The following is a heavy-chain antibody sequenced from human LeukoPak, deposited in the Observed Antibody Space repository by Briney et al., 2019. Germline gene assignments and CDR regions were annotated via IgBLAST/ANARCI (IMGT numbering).Heavy chain of an antibody. CDR1: GGTFSSYA. V-gene: IGHV1-69*05. J-gene: IGHJ4*02. D-gene: IGHD3-10*01. CDR3: ARVSPGSGSYYRPEPYYFDY. Sequence: ASVKVSCKASGGTFSSYAISWVRQAPGQGLEWMGGIIPIFGTANYAQKLQGRVTITTDESTSTAYMELSSLRSEDTAVYYCARVSPGSGSYYRPEPYYFDYWGREPWSPSPQ. CDR2: IIPIFGTA.